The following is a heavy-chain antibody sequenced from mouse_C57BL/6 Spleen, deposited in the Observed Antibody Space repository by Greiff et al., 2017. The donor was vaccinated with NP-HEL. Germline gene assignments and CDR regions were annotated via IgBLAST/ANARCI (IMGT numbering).Heavy chain of an antibody. Sequence: EVQLQQSGTVLARPGASVKMSCKTSGYTFTSYWMHWVKQRPGQGLEWIGAIYPGNSDTSYNQKFKGKAKLTAVTSASTAYMELSSLTNEDSAVYYCTRGLYDGYYVDYWGQGTTLTVSS. CDR2: IYPGNSDT. CDR1: GYTFTSYW. V-gene: IGHV1-5*01. J-gene: IGHJ2*01. D-gene: IGHD2-3*01. CDR3: TRGLYDGYYVDY.